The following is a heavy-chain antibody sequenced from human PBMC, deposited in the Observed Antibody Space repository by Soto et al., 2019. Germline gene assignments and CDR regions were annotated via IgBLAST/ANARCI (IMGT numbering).Heavy chain of an antibody. V-gene: IGHV3-15*01. CDR3: TTEEYYFWDDYHGFDI. J-gene: IGHJ3*02. Sequence: GGSLGLSCAASGFTLSNAWMSWVRQAPGKGLEWVGRIKSKTDGGTTDYVAPVKGRFTISRDDSKNTLYLQMNSLKTEDTAVYYCTTEEYYFWDDYHGFDIWRQGTMVTVSS. CDR1: GFTLSNAW. CDR2: IKSKTDGGTT. D-gene: IGHD3-3*01.